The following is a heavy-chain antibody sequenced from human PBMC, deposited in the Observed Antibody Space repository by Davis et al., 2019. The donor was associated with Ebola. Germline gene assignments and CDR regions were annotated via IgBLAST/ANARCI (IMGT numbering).Heavy chain of an antibody. Sequence: GASLKISCAASGFTFTSYAMSWVRQAPGKGLEWVPPFSGSVGSTYYADSVKGRFTISRANSKNTLYVQMNSLRAEDTAVYYCARDRGFNWFDPWGQGTLVTVSS. CDR2: FSGSVGST. D-gene: IGHD3-16*01. CDR3: ARDRGFNWFDP. J-gene: IGHJ5*02. CDR1: GFTFTSYA. V-gene: IGHV3-23*01.